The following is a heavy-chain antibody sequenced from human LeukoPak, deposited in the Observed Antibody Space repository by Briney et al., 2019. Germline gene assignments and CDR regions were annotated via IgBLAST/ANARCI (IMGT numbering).Heavy chain of an antibody. CDR2: MYHSGST. J-gene: IGHJ4*02. V-gene: IGHV4-4*02. Sequence: PSETLSLTCAVAGGSISSSNWWSWVRQPPGKGLEWIGQMYHSGSTNYNPSLKSRLTISVDKSNNQFSLKLRFVTAADTAVYYCASRYCTNGVCYRAFDYWGQGTLVTVSS. CDR1: GGSISSSNW. CDR3: ASRYCTNGVCYRAFDY. D-gene: IGHD2-8*01.